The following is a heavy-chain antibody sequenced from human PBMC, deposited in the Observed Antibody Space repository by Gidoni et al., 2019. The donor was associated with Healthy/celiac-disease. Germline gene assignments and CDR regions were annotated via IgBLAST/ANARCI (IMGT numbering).Heavy chain of an antibody. J-gene: IGHJ4*02. V-gene: IGHV3-23*01. CDR3: AKRGWVERATAVDFDY. Sequence: EVQLLESGGCLVQPGGSLRLSCAASGFTFSRYAMSWVRQAPGKGLEWVSVISGSGGSTYYADSVKGRFTISRDNSKNTLYLQMNSLRGEDTAVYYCAKRGWVERATAVDFDYWGQGTLVTVSS. CDR1: GFTFSRYA. D-gene: IGHD1-26*01. CDR2: ISGSGGST.